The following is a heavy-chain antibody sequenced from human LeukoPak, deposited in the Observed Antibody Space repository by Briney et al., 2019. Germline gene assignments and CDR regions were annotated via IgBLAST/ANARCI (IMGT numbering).Heavy chain of an antibody. CDR3: ARGTMYYDILTGHWAFDI. CDR1: GYTSTSYY. CDR2: INPSGGST. V-gene: IGHV1-46*01. Sequence: GASVKVSCKASGYTSTSYYMHWVRQAPGQGLEWMGIINPSGGSTSYAQKFQGRVTMTRDTSTSTVYMELSSLRSEDTAVYYCARGTMYYDILTGHWAFDIWGQGTMVTVSS. J-gene: IGHJ3*02. D-gene: IGHD3-9*01.